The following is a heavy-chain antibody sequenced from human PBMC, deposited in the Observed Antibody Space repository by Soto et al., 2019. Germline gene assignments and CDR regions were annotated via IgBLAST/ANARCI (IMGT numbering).Heavy chain of an antibody. Sequence: ASVKVSCKASGYTFTSYAMHWVRQAPGQRLEWMGWINPVFGTTNYSQKFQGRVTITRDKSASTAYMELSSLRSADTAVYYCARGYYYYYYGMDVWGQGTTVTVS. CDR3: ARGYYYYYYGMDV. J-gene: IGHJ6*02. CDR1: GYTFTSYA. CDR2: INPVFGTT. V-gene: IGHV1-3*01.